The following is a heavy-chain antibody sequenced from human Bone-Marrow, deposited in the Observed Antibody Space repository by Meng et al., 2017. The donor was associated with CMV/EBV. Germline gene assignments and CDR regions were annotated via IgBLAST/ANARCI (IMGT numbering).Heavy chain of an antibody. V-gene: IGHV5-51*01. CDR2: IYPGDSDT. J-gene: IGHJ4*02. D-gene: IGHD2-2*01. CDR1: GSSFTSYW. CDR3: ARLVRYCSSTSCWVYDY. Sequence: GESLNISRKGSGSSFTSYWIGWVRQMPGKGLEWMGIIYPGDSDTRYSPSFQGQGTISADKSISTAYLQRSSLTASDTAMYYCARLVRYCSSTSCWVYDYWGQGTLVTVS.